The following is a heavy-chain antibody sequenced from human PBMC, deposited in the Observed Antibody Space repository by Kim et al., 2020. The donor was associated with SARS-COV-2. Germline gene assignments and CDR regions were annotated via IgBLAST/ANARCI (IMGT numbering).Heavy chain of an antibody. CDR2: ISGSGGST. J-gene: IGHJ4*02. D-gene: IGHD4-17*01. CDR3: AKDRLLTSYGGNPNDY. Sequence: GGSLRLSCAASGFTFSSYAMSWVRQAPGKGLEWVSAISGSGGSTYYADSVKGRFTISRDNSKNTLYLQMNSLRAEDTAVYYCAKDRLLTSYGGNPNDYWGQGTLVTVSS. V-gene: IGHV3-23*01. CDR1: GFTFSSYA.